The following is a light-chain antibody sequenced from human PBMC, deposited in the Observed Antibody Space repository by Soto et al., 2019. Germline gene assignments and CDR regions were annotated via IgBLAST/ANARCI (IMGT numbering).Light chain of an antibody. V-gene: IGKV1-33*01. J-gene: IGKJ3*01. CDR2: DAS. CDR3: QQYENLPLT. Sequence: DIQMTQSPSSLSASVGDRVTITCQASQDISNFLNWYQQKPGKAPKLLIYDASNLETGVPSRFSGSGSGTDFTFTISSLQPEDIATYYCQQYENLPLTFCPGTKVDIK. CDR1: QDISNF.